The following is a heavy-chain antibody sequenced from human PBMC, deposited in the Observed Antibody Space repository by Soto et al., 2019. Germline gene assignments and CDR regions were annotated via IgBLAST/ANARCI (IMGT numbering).Heavy chain of an antibody. J-gene: IGHJ4*02. CDR3: ATGWYFDY. Sequence: SETLSLTCAVSGYSISSGYYWGWIRQPPGKGLEWIGSIYHSGSTYYNPSLKSRVTISVDTSKNQFSLKLSPVTAADTAVYYCATGWYFDYWGQGTLVTVSS. CDR2: IYHSGST. CDR1: GYSISSGYY. D-gene: IGHD2-15*01. V-gene: IGHV4-38-2*01.